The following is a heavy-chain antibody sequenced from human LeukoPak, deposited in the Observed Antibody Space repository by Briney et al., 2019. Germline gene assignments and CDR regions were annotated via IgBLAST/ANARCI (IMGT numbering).Heavy chain of an antibody. J-gene: IGHJ4*02. D-gene: IGHD2-15*01. V-gene: IGHV4-31*03. CDR2: IYYSGST. CDR1: GGSISSGGYY. CDR3: ARVISCSGGSCFDGMVDY. Sequence: PSQTLSLTCTVSGGSISSGGYYWSWIRQHPGKGLEWIGYIYYSGSTYYNPSLKSRVTISVDTSKNQFSLELSSVTAADTAVYYCARVISCSGGSCFDGMVDYWGQGTLVTVSS.